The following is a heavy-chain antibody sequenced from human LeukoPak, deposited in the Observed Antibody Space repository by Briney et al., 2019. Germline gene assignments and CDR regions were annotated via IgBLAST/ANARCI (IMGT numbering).Heavy chain of an antibody. J-gene: IGHJ3*02. CDR2: IYYSGST. CDR3: ASTLGGVLRAFDI. CDR1: GGSISSSSYY. V-gene: IGHV4-39*07. Sequence: PSETLSLTCTVSGGSISSSSYYWGWIRQPPGKGLEWIGSIYYSGSTNYNPSLKSRVTISVDTSKNQFSLKLSSVTAADTAVYYCASTLGGVLRAFDIWGQGTMVTVSS. D-gene: IGHD3-16*01.